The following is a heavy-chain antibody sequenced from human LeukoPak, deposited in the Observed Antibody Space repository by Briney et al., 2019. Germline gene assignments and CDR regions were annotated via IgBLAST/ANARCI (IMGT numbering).Heavy chain of an antibody. J-gene: IGHJ6*02. Sequence: PGGSLRLSCAASGFTFSSYAMQWVRQAPGKGLEWVSGISASGGSTWYADSVKGRFTISRDNSENTLYLQMNSLRAEDTAVYYCAKYVSAKGPPYALDVWGQGTTVTVSS. D-gene: IGHD2/OR15-2a*01. CDR1: GFTFSSYA. CDR2: ISASGGST. CDR3: AKYVSAKGPPYALDV. V-gene: IGHV3-23*01.